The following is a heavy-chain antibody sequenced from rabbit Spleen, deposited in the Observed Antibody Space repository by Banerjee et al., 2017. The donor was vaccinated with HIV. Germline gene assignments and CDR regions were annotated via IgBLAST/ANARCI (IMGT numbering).Heavy chain of an antibody. D-gene: IGHD2-1*01. J-gene: IGHJ4*01. V-gene: IGHV1S45*01. CDR3: VRDQAGDADYGPYYLNL. CDR2: AYAGSSGST. CDR1: GVSFSSGYD. Sequence: QEQLVESGGGLVKPEGSLTLTCKASGVSFSSGYDMCWVHQAPGKGLEWVACAYAGSSGSTYSATWAKGRFTISKTSSTTVTLQMTSLTAADTATYFCVRDQAGDADYGPYYLNLWGQGTLVTVS.